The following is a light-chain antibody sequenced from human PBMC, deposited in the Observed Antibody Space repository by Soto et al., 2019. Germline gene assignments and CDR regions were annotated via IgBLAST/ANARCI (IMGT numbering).Light chain of an antibody. J-gene: IGLJ2*01. CDR1: SGDVGGYNY. CDR3: SSFAGSPVV. CDR2: EVS. V-gene: IGLV2-8*01. Sequence: QSALTQPPSASGSPGQSVTISCTGTSGDVGGYNYVSWYQQHPGKAPKLVIYEVSERPSGVPDRFSGSKSVNTAPLTVSGLQAGEEAIYYRSSFAGSPVVFGGGTKLTVL.